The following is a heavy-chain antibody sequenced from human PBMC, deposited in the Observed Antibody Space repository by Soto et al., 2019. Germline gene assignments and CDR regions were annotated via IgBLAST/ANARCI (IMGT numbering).Heavy chain of an antibody. Sequence: PGGSLRLSCAASGFTVSSNYMSWVRQAPGKGLEWVSVIYSGGSTYYADSVKGRFTISRDNSKNTLYLQMNSLRAEDTAVYYCARGASPIAAAGTGSVDYWGQGTLVTVSS. V-gene: IGHV3-66*01. CDR2: IYSGGST. J-gene: IGHJ4*02. CDR3: ARGASPIAAAGTGSVDY. D-gene: IGHD6-13*01. CDR1: GFTVSSNY.